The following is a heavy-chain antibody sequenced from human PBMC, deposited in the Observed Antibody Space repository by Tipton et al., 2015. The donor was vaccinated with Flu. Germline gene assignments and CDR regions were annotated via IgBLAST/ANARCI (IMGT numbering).Heavy chain of an antibody. J-gene: IGHJ4*02. CDR1: GGSMRNYC. CDR2: IYNGGNI. V-gene: IGHV4-4*07. Sequence: LRLSCTISGGSMRNYCLSWIRQPAGKGLEWIGRIYNGGNINYNPSLKSRVTMSVDTSKNQFSLRLSSVTAADTAVYYCARSRTVFGMTITSLFDYWGQGTLVTVSS. D-gene: IGHD3-3*01. CDR3: ARSRTVFGMTITSLFDY.